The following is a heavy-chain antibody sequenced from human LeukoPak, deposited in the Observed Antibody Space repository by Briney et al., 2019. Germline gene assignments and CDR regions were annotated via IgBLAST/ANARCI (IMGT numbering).Heavy chain of an antibody. V-gene: IGHV5-51*01. CDR3: ARQGRPIVVVITTVHAFDI. J-gene: IGHJ3*02. CDR2: IYPGDSDT. D-gene: IGHD3-22*01. Sequence: NLGESLKISCKGSGYSFTSYWIGWVRQLPGKGLEWMGIIYPGDSDTRYSPSFQGQVTISADKSISTAYLQWSSLKASDTAMYYCARQGRPIVVVITTVHAFDIWGQGTMVTVSS. CDR1: GYSFTSYW.